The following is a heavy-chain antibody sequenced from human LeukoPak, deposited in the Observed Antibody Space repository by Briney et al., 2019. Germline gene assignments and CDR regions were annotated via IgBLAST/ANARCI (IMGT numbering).Heavy chain of an antibody. CDR3: ARDLIGGGGEQWLWSSDY. D-gene: IGHD6-19*01. J-gene: IGHJ4*02. V-gene: IGHV1-69*04. CDR2: IIPILGRA. Sequence: SVKVSFKASGGTFSSYAISWVRQAPGQGLEWMGRIIPILGRANYAQKFQGRVTITADKSTSTAYMELSSLRSEDTAVYYCARDLIGGGGEQWLWSSDYWGQGTLVTVSS. CDR1: GGTFSSYA.